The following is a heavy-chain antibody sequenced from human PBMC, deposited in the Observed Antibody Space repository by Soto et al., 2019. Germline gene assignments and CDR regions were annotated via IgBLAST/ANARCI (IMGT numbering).Heavy chain of an antibody. Sequence: PSETLSLTCTVSGGSISSSSYYWGWIRQPPGKGLEWIGSIYYSGSTYYNPSLKSRVTISVDTSKNQFSLKLSSVTAADTAVYYGARHVTMVRGVMYWFAPWGQGTLVTVS. CDR3: ARHVTMVRGVMYWFAP. D-gene: IGHD3-10*01. J-gene: IGHJ5*02. CDR2: IYYSGST. CDR1: GGSISSSSYY. V-gene: IGHV4-39*01.